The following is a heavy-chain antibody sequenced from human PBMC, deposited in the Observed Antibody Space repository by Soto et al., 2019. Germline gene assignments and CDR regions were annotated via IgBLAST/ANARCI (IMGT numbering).Heavy chain of an antibody. J-gene: IGHJ4*03. CDR2: IWYDGSNK. CDR1: GFTFSSYG. Sequence: GGSLRLSCAASGFTFSSYGMHWVRQAPGKGLEWVADIWYDGSNKYYADSVKGRFTISRDNSKNTLYLQMNGLRAEDTAVYYCATDGNWPFQGCDCWGQGTLVTVSS. CDR3: ATDGNWPFQGCDC. D-gene: IGHD1-1*01. V-gene: IGHV3-33*01.